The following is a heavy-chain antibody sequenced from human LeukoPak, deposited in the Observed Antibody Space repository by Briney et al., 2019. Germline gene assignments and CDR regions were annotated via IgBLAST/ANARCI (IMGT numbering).Heavy chain of an antibody. J-gene: IGHJ4*02. Sequence: GASVKVSCKASGYPFTGYYMHWVRQAPGQGLEWMGWINPDSGDTNYAQKFQGRVTMTRDSSISSAYMELSGLRSDDTAVYYCARGPYINSWSPTWSDYWGQGTLVTVSS. D-gene: IGHD6-13*01. CDR1: GYPFTGYY. V-gene: IGHV1-2*02. CDR3: ARGPYINSWSPTWSDY. CDR2: INPDSGDT.